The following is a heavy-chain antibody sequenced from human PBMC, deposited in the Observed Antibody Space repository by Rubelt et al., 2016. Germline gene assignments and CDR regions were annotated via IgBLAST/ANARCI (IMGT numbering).Heavy chain of an antibody. CDR3: ARLYSSTWTPYYFDY. CDR2: ISYSGST. CDR1: GGSISVYY. V-gene: IGHV4-59*08. Sequence: QVQLQESGPGLVKPSETLSLTCTVSGGSISVYYWSWIRQPPGKGLEWIGYISYSGSTNYNPALRSRVTISVDTSKNQFSLNLSLGTAADTALYYCARLYSSTWTPYYFDYWGQGTLVTVSS. J-gene: IGHJ4*02. D-gene: IGHD6-13*01.